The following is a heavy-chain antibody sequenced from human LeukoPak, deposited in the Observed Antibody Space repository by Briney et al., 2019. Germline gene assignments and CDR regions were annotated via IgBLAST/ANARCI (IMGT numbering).Heavy chain of an antibody. CDR2: INSDGSST. V-gene: IGHV3-74*01. D-gene: IGHD4-17*01. Sequence: GGSLRLSCAASGFNFSNYWMHWVRQAPGKGLVWVSRINSDGSSTTYADSVKGRFTISRDNAKNTLYLQMNSLRAEDTAVYYCARSTTHPYYYYMDVWGKGTTVTISS. CDR1: GFNFSNYW. CDR3: ARSTTHPYYYYMDV. J-gene: IGHJ6*03.